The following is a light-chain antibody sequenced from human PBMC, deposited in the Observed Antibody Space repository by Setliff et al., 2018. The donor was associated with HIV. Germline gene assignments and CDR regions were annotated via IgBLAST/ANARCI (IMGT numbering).Light chain of an antibody. CDR1: SSDVGGYNY. V-gene: IGLV2-14*01. CDR2: EVS. CDR3: SSYTNSITPDV. Sequence: SVLTQPAPVSGSPGQSITISCTGTSSDVGGYNYVSWYQQHPGKAPKLMIYEVSNRPSGVSNRFSGSKSGNTASLTISGLQAEDEADYYCSSYTNSITPDVFGSGTKVTVL. J-gene: IGLJ1*01.